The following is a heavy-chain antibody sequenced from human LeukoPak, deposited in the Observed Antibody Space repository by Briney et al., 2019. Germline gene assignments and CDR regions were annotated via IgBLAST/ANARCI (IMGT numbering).Heavy chain of an antibody. J-gene: IGHJ4*02. Sequence: GGSLRLSCAASGFTFSSYAMSWVRQAPGKGLEWVSTITGSGDSTYHADSVEGRFTISRGNSKNTLYLQMNSLRAEDTAVYYCAKDRSDSSRWYVGSHWGQGSLVTVSS. CDR2: ITGSGDST. CDR1: GFTFSSYA. V-gene: IGHV3-23*01. D-gene: IGHD6-13*01. CDR3: AKDRSDSSRWYVGSH.